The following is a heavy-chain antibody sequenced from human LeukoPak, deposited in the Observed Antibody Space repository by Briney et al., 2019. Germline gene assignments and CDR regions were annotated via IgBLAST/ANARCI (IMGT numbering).Heavy chain of an antibody. CDR1: GGSISSGGYS. CDR3: AREPDYGGNLGAFDI. CDR2: IYHSGST. Sequence: SQTLSLTCAVSGGSISSGGYSWSWIRQPPRKGLGWIGYIYHSGSTYYNPSLKSRVTISVDRSKNQFSLKLSSVTAADTAVYYCAREPDYGGNLGAFDIWGQGTMVTVSS. J-gene: IGHJ3*02. D-gene: IGHD4-23*01. V-gene: IGHV4-30-2*01.